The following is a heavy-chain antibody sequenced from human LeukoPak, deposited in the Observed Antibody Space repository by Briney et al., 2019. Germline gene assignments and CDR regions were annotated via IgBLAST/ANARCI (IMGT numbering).Heavy chain of an antibody. CDR2: IYHSGST. CDR1: GGSISSSNW. J-gene: IGHJ4*02. V-gene: IGHV4-4*02. Sequence: SETLFLTCAVSGGSISSSNWGSWVRQPPGKGLEWIGEIYHSGSTNYNPSLESRVSISVDKSKNEFPLKLSSVTAAGKAVYYCVRVSSRNLYYFDYWGQGTLVTVSS. D-gene: IGHD1-14*01. CDR3: VRVSSRNLYYFDY.